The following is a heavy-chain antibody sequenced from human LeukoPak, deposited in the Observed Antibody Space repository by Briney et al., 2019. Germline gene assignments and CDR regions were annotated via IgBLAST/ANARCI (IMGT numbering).Heavy chain of an antibody. Sequence: ASVEVSCKASGYTFTSYGISWVRQAPGQGLEWMGWISAYNGNTNYAQKLQGRVTMTTDTSTSTAYMELSSLRSEDTAVYYCAREGGSIDWFDPWGQGTLVTVSS. V-gene: IGHV1-18*01. D-gene: IGHD3-16*01. J-gene: IGHJ5*02. CDR1: GYTFTSYG. CDR3: AREGGSIDWFDP. CDR2: ISAYNGNT.